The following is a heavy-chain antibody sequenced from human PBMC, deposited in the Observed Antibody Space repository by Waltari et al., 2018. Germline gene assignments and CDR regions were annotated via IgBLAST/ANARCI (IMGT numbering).Heavy chain of an antibody. CDR3: ARRGSSWSYYYMDV. D-gene: IGHD6-13*01. J-gene: IGHJ6*03. V-gene: IGHV4-59*01. Sequence: QVQLQESGPGLVKPSETLSLTCTVSGGSISSYYWSWIRQPPGKGLEWIGYIYYSGSTNYNPSLKSRVTISVDTSKNQFSLKLSSVTAADTAVYYCARRGSSWSYYYMDVWGKGTTVTVSS. CDR2: IYYSGST. CDR1: GGSISSYY.